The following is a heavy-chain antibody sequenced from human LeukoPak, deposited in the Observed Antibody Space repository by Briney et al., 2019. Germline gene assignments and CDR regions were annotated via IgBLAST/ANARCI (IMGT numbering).Heavy chain of an antibody. Sequence: ASVKVSCKASGYTFTGYYMHWVRQAPGQGLEWMGWINPDSGGTNNAQKFQGRVTMTRDTSTSTAYMELSRLRSDDTAVYYCARTFYDTLDSDAFDFWGQGTMVIVSS. J-gene: IGHJ3*01. V-gene: IGHV1-2*02. CDR2: INPDSGGT. D-gene: IGHD2/OR15-2a*01. CDR1: GYTFTGYY. CDR3: ARTFYDTLDSDAFDF.